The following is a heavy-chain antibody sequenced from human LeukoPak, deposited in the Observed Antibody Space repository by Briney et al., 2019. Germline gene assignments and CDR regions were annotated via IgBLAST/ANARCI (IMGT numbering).Heavy chain of an antibody. Sequence: PGGSLRLSCAASGFTFSSYSMNWVRQAPGKGLEWVSSISSSSSYIYYADSVKCRFTISRDNAKNSLYLQMNSLRAEDTAVYYCARAAGDIVVVPAAIPYYYYMDVWGKGTTVTVSS. CDR1: GFTFSSYS. CDR3: ARAAGDIVVVPAAIPYYYYMDV. V-gene: IGHV3-21*01. J-gene: IGHJ6*03. CDR2: ISSSSSYI. D-gene: IGHD2-2*02.